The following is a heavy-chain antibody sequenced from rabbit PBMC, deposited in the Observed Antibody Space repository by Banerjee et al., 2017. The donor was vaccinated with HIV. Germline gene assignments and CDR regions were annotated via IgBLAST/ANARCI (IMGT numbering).Heavy chain of an antibody. V-gene: IGHV1S47*01. Sequence: QEQLKETGGGLVQPGGSLTLSCKASGFDFSSYGVSWVRPAPGKGLEWIGYIDLVFGSTYYAGWVNGRFTISSHNAQNTLYLQLNSLTAADTATYFCVRYASSSGYYPSYFNLWGPGTLVTVS. CDR1: GFDFSSYG. CDR2: IDLVFGST. CDR3: VRYASSSGYYPSYFNL. J-gene: IGHJ4*01. D-gene: IGHD1-1*01.